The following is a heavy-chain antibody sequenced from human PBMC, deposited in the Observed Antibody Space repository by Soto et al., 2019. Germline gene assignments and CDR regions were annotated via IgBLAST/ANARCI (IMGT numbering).Heavy chain of an antibody. V-gene: IGHV1-18*01. CDR1: GYTFTSYG. Sequence: QVQLVQSGGEVKKPGTSVKVSCKASGYTFTSYGISWVRQAPGQGLEWMGWISDYNGNTNYAQKFQGRVTMTTDTSTTTAYMELRSLSSDDTAVYYCARMGDVPYYYYGLDVWGPGTTVTVSS. CDR3: ARMGDVPYYYYGLDV. J-gene: IGHJ6*02. CDR2: ISDYNGNT. D-gene: IGHD3-16*01.